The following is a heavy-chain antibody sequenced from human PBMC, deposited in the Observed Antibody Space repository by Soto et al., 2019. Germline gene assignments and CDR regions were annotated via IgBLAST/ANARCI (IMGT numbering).Heavy chain of an antibody. V-gene: IGHV1-69*13. CDR3: AMNKAEYCSGGSCYFGY. CDR2: IIPIFGTA. D-gene: IGHD2-15*01. Sequence: SVKVSCKASGGTFSSYAISWVRQAPGQGLEWMGGIIPIFGTANYAQKFQGRVTITADESTSTAYMELSSLRSEDTAVYYCAMNKAEYCSGGSCYFGYWGQGTLVTVSS. J-gene: IGHJ4*02. CDR1: GGTFSSYA.